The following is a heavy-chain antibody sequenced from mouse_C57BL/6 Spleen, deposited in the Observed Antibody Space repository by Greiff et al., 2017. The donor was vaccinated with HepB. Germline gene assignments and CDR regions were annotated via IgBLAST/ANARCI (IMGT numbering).Heavy chain of an antibody. V-gene: IGHV5-17*01. Sequence: EVKVEESGGGLVKPGGSLKLSCAASGFTFSDYGMHWVRQAPEKGLEWVAYISSGSSTIYYADTVKGRFTISRDNAKNTLFLQMTSLRSEDTAMYYCASTMITTDYAMDYWGQGTSVTVSS. CDR2: ISSGSSTI. CDR1: GFTFSDYG. D-gene: IGHD2-4*01. J-gene: IGHJ4*01. CDR3: ASTMITTDYAMDY.